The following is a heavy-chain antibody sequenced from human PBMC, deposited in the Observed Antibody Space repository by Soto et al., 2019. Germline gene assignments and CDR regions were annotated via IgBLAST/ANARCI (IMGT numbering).Heavy chain of an antibody. CDR1: GFTFSSYE. CDR2: ISSSGSTI. V-gene: IGHV3-48*03. D-gene: IGHD2-2*01. Sequence: PGGSLRLSCAASGFTFSSYEMNWVRQAPGKGLEWVSYISSSGSTIYYADAVKGRFTISRDNAKNSLYLQMNSVRGEDTALYYCARDLNVVVPAVMVYYYGMDVWGQGTTVTVSS. J-gene: IGHJ6*02. CDR3: ARDLNVVVPAVMVYYYGMDV.